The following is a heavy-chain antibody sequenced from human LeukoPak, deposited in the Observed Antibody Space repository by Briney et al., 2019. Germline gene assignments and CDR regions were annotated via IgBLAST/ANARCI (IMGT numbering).Heavy chain of an antibody. J-gene: IGHJ4*02. V-gene: IGHV4-31*02. CDR2: IYYNGNT. D-gene: IGHD5-18*01. CDR1: GFTFSSYA. CDR3: ASATVDTAMVLTRSVYYFDY. Sequence: LRLSCAASGFTFSSYAMSWIRQHPGKGLEWIGYIYYNGNTYYNPSLKSRITTSIDTSKNHFSLKLSSVTAADTAVYYCASATVDTAMVLTRSVYYFDYWGQGTLVTVSS.